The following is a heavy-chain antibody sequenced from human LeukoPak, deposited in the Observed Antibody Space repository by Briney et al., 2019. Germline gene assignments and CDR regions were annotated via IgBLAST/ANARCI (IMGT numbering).Heavy chain of an antibody. CDR3: ARGYYDSSGYYYPDY. V-gene: IGHV1-69*05. Sequence: GASVKVSCKASGGTFSSYAISWVRQAPGQGLEWMGGIIPIFGTANYAQKFQGRVTITTDESTSTAYMELSSLRSEDTAVYYCARGYYDSSGYYYPDYWGQRTLVTVSS. CDR1: GGTFSSYA. J-gene: IGHJ4*02. CDR2: IIPIFGTA. D-gene: IGHD3-22*01.